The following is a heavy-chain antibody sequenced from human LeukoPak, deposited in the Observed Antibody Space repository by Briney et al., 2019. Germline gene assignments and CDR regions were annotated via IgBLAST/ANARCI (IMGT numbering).Heavy chain of an antibody. Sequence: GGSLTLSCAASGLTFSNYGMHWVRQAPGKGLEWVAFIRYDGSNKYYADCVKGRFTISRDNSKNTLYLQMNSRRAEDTAVYYCAKDPGAHYYGSGSYGRGSYFDYWGQGTLVTVSS. CDR1: GLTFSNYG. CDR2: IRYDGSNK. V-gene: IGHV3-30*02. J-gene: IGHJ4*02. CDR3: AKDPGAHYYGSGSYGRGSYFDY. D-gene: IGHD3-10*01.